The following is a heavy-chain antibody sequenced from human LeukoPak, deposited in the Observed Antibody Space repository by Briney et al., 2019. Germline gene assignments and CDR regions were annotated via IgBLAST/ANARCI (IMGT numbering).Heavy chain of an antibody. CDR3: ARDRPHNWFDP. Sequence: GGSLRLSCGASGFTFSDHWMHWVRQAPGKGLVWVSGIDTDGSTTRYADSVKGRFTISRDNAKNTLYLQMNTLRAEDTAVYYCARDRPHNWFDPWRQGTLLTVSS. V-gene: IGHV3-74*01. CDR2: IDTDGSTT. CDR1: GFTFSDHW. J-gene: IGHJ5*02.